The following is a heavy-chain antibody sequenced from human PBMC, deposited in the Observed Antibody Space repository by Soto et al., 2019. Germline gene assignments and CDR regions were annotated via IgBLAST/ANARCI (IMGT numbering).Heavy chain of an antibody. CDR1: GFAVSSNY. Sequence: GGSLRLSCAASGFAVSSNYMSWVRQAPGKGLEWVSVIYSGGSTYYADSVKGRFTISRDNSKNTLYLQMNSLRAEDTAVYYCARCRDEYSSSPAETYYYYYGMDVWGQGTTVPVSS. CDR2: IYSGGST. J-gene: IGHJ6*02. V-gene: IGHV3-53*01. D-gene: IGHD6-6*01. CDR3: ARCRDEYSSSPAETYYYYYGMDV.